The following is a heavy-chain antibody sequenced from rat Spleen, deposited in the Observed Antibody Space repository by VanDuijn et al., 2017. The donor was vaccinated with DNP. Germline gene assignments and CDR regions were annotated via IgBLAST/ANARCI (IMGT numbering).Heavy chain of an antibody. CDR3: PVYSSYMGYFDY. Sequence: EVQLVESDGGLVQPGRSLKLSCAASGFTFSDYNMAWVRQAPTKGLEWVATISYDGSSTYYRDSVKGRFTISRDNAKSTLYLQMDSLRSEDTATYYCPVYSSYMGYFDYWGQGVMVTVSS. J-gene: IGHJ2*01. CDR1: GFTFSDYN. V-gene: IGHV5-29*01. D-gene: IGHD1-2*01. CDR2: ISYDGSST.